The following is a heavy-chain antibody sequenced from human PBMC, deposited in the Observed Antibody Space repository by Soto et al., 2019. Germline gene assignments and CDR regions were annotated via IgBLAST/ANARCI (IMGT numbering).Heavy chain of an antibody. CDR3: AKDRRDIVVVVAATSFYYYYMDV. J-gene: IGHJ6*03. Sequence: GGSLRLSCAASGFTFSSYGMHWVRQAPGKGLEWVAVISYDGSNKYYADSVKGRFTISRDNSKNTLYLQMNSLRAEDTAVYYCAKDRRDIVVVVAATSFYYYYMDVWGKGTTVTVSS. D-gene: IGHD2-15*01. CDR2: ISYDGSNK. V-gene: IGHV3-30*18. CDR1: GFTFSSYG.